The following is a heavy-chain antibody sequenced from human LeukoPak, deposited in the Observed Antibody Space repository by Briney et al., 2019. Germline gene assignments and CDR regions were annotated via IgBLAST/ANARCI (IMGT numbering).Heavy chain of an antibody. J-gene: IGHJ4*02. CDR3: ARMAPYGDYLHDY. V-gene: IGHV4-59*01. CDR1: GGSMSSYY. CDR2: VYYSGST. D-gene: IGHD4-17*01. Sequence: TSSETLSLTCTVSGGSMSSYYWSWIRQPPGKGREYIGYVYYSGSTNYTPSLTSRVTISVDTSKNQFSLTLSSVTAADTAVYYCARMAPYGDYLHDYWGQGTLVTVSS.